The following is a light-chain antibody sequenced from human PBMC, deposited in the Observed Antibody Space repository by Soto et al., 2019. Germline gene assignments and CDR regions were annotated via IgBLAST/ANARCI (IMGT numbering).Light chain of an antibody. CDR2: DAS. Sequence: EIVLTQSPGTLSLSPGERATLSCRASQSVSNNYLAWYQQKPGQAPRLLIYDASNRATGIPARFSGSGSGTDFTLIINRLEPEDVAIYYCQQYGGSPRITFGQGTRLEIK. CDR3: QQYGGSPRIT. V-gene: IGKV3-20*01. CDR1: QSVSNNY. J-gene: IGKJ5*01.